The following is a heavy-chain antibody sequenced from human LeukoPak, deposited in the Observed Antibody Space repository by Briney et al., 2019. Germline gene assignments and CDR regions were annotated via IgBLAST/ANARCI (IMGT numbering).Heavy chain of an antibody. CDR2: ISYDGSNK. Sequence: GRSLRLSCAASGFTFSSYAMHWVRQAPGKGLEWVAVISYDGSNKYYADSVKGRFTISRDNSKNTLYLQTNSLRAEDTAVYYCARNQPSDYWGQGTLVTVSS. V-gene: IGHV3-30*04. CDR1: GFTFSSYA. CDR3: ARNQPSDY. J-gene: IGHJ4*02.